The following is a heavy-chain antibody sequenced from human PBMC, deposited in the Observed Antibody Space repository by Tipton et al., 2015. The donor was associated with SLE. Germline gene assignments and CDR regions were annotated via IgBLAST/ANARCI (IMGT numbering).Heavy chain of an antibody. CDR3: ARAGNSGWFWG. J-gene: IGHJ4*02. Sequence: TLSLTCTVSGGSISSHYWSWIRQPPGKGLEWIGEIYHSGSTNYNPSLKSRVTISVDKSKNQFSLKLSSVTAADTAVYYCARAGNSGWFWGWGQGTLVTVSS. CDR2: IYHSGST. D-gene: IGHD6-19*01. CDR1: GGSISSHY. V-gene: IGHV4-59*11.